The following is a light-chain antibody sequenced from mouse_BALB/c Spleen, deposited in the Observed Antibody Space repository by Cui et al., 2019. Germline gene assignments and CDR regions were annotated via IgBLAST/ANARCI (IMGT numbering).Light chain of an antibody. V-gene: IGKV2-112*01. CDR2: LMS. CDR3: QQLVEYPYT. CDR1: KSLLYKDGKTY. Sequence: DIVITQDELSNPVTYGESVSISCRSSKSLLYKDGKTYLNWFLQRPGQSPQLLIYLMSTRASGVSDRFSGSGSGTDFTLEISRVKAEDVGVYYCQQLVEYPYTFGGGTKLEIK. J-gene: IGKJ2*01.